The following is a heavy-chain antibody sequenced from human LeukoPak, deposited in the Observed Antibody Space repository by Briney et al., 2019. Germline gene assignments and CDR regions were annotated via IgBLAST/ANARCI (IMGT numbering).Heavy chain of an antibody. CDR2: ISAGDGDNP. V-gene: IGHV3-23*01. D-gene: IGHD4-11*01. Sequence: GGSLRLSCAASGFTFRNFAMGWVRQAPGKGLEWVSVISAGDGDNPYYADSVKGRFSISRDNSNYTLHLQMNSLRAEDTAVYYCAKVASTVATLNWFDPWGQGTLVTVSS. CDR3: AKVASTVATLNWFDP. J-gene: IGHJ5*02. CDR1: GFTFRNFA.